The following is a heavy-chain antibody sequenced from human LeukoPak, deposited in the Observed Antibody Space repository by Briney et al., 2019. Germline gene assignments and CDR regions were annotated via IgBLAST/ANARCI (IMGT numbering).Heavy chain of an antibody. CDR1: GFTFSSYG. D-gene: IGHD3-10*01. J-gene: IGHJ6*04. CDR3: AKDLGVAMVRDASYGMDV. V-gene: IGHV3-30*18. Sequence: GGSLRLSCAASGFTFSSYGMHWVRQAPGKGLEWVAVISYDGSNKYYADSVKGRFTISRDNSKNTLYLQMNSLRAEDTAVYYCAKDLGVAMVRDASYGMDVWGKGTTVTVSS. CDR2: ISYDGSNK.